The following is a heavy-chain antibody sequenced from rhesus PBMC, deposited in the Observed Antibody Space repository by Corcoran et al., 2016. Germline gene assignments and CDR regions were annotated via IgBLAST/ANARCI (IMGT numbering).Heavy chain of an antibody. Sequence: QVQLVQSGAEVKKPGASVKLSCKASGYTFTSYSITWVRPAPGQGLEWMGWINPSNGNTGYAQKVQGRVTMTRDTSTSTAYMELSSLRSEDTAVYYCASRSSGSYYDYWGQGVLVTVSS. J-gene: IGHJ4*01. CDR3: ASRSSGSYYDY. CDR2: INPSNGNT. D-gene: IGHD3-16*01. CDR1: GYTFTSYS. V-gene: IGHV1-200*01.